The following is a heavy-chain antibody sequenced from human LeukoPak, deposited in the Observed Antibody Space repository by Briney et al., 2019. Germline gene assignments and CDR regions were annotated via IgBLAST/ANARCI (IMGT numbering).Heavy chain of an antibody. J-gene: IGHJ6*03. V-gene: IGHV4-59*01. D-gene: IGHD1-26*01. CDR3: ASYSGSYWTGYYYYYMDV. CDR2: IYYSGST. CDR1: GGSISSYY. Sequence: SETLSLTCTVSGGSISSYYWSWIRQPPGKGLEWIGYIYYSGSTNYNPSLKSRVTISVDTSKNKFSLKLSSVTAADTAVYYCASYSGSYWTGYYYYYMDVWGKGTTVTVSS.